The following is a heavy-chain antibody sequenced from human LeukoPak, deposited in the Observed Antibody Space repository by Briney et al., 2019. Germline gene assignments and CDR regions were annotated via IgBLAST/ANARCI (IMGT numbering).Heavy chain of an antibody. J-gene: IGHJ4*02. V-gene: IGHV7-81*01. D-gene: IGHD2-2*01. CDR3: ARSWEGDIVVVPAAPRFDY. CDR1: GYSFTTYG. CDR2: FNTYTGNP. Sequence: ASVKVSCKASGYSFTTYGMNWVPQAPGQGLEWMGWFNTYTGNPTYAQGFTGRFVFSMDTSASTAYLQISSLKAEDMAMYYCARSWEGDIVVVPAAPRFDYWGQGTLVTASS.